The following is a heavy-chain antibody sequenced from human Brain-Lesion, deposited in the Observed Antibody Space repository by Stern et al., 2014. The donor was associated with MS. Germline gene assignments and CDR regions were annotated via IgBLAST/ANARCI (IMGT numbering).Heavy chain of an antibody. CDR2: FDPEDGEM. D-gene: IGHD1-26*01. Sequence: QMQLVQSGAEVKKPGASVKVSCKASGYTLTELSMHWVRQAPRKGLEWMGGFDPEDGEMIYAQKFQGRVTMTEDTSTDTAYMELNSLRSEDTAMYYCATVSQGAGGHYYRYRHFDYWGQGTLVTVSS. J-gene: IGHJ4*02. CDR3: ATVSQGAGGHYYRYRHFDY. V-gene: IGHV1-24*01. CDR1: GYTLTELS.